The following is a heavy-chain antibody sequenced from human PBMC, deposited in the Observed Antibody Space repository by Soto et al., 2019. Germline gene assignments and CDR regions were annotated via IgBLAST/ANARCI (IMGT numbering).Heavy chain of an antibody. D-gene: IGHD6-19*01. CDR3: AKDKTLSGWYAFDY. CDR2: ISWNSGSI. J-gene: IGHJ4*02. Sequence: EVQLVESGGGLVQPGRSLRLSCAASGFTFDDYAMHWVRQAPGKGLEWVSGISWNSGSIGYADSVKGRFTISRDNAKNSLYLQMNSLRAEATALYYCAKDKTLSGWYAFDYWGQGTLVTVSS. V-gene: IGHV3-9*01. CDR1: GFTFDDYA.